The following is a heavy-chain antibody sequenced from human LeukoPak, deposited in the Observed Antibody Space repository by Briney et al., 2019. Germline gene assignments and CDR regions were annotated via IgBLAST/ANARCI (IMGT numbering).Heavy chain of an antibody. D-gene: IGHD1-26*01. J-gene: IGHJ3*02. CDR3: ASQRTGIVGANDAFDI. CDR2: IYSGGST. V-gene: IGHV3-53*04. CDR1: GFTVSSNY. Sequence: QPGGSLRLSCAASGFTVSSNYMTWVRQAPGKGLEWVSVIYSGGSTYYADSVKGRFTISRHNSKNTLYLQMNSLRAEDTAVYYCASQRTGIVGANDAFDIWGQGTMVTVSS.